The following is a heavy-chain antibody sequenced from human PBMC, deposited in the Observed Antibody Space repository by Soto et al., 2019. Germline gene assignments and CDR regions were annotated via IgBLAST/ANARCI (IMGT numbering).Heavy chain of an antibody. Sequence: ASVKVSCKASGYTFTSYDINWVRQATGQGLEWMGWMNPNSGNTGYAQKFQGRVTMTRNTSISTAYMELSGLRSEDTAVYYCARGHSGYLSYYYYYRMDVWGQVTTVTVSS. CDR3: ARGHSGYLSYYYYYRMDV. CDR2: MNPNSGNT. V-gene: IGHV1-8*01. CDR1: GYTFTSYD. J-gene: IGHJ6*02. D-gene: IGHD5-12*01.